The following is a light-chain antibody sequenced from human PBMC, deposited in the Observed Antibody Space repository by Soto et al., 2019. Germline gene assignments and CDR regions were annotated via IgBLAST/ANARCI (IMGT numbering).Light chain of an antibody. J-gene: IGKJ1*01. Sequence: EIVLSQSQDTLSFSPGERATLSCRASQGVRSDLTWCQQSPGQAPRVLIYDASKRATGIPARFSGSGSGTDFTLTISRLAPEDFAVYYCQQEVSLGTFGQGTKVDI. CDR1: QGVRSD. V-gene: IGKV3-11*01. CDR3: QQEVSLGT. CDR2: DAS.